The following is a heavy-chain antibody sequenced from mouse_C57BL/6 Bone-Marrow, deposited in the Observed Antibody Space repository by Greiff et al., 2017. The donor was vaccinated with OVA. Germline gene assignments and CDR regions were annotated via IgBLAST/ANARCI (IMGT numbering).Heavy chain of an antibody. CDR1: GFTFSSYG. D-gene: IGHD3-1*01. J-gene: IGHJ3*01. Sequence: EVMLVESGGDLVKPGGSLKLSCAASGFTFSSYGMSWVRQTPDKRLEWVATISSGGSYTYYPDSVKGRFTISRDNAKNTLYLQMSSLKSEDTAMYYCERPQAYWGQGTLVTVSA. CDR3: ERPQAY. V-gene: IGHV5-6*01. CDR2: ISSGGSYT.